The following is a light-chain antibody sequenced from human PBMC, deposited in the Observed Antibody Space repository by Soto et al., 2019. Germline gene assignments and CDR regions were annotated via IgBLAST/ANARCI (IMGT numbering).Light chain of an antibody. CDR1: SSDVAGYRY. Sequence: QSALTQPRSVSGSPGQSVTISCTGTSSDVAGYRYVSWYQQHPGKAPKVIIYDVTQRPSGVPDRFSGSKSGNAASLTVSGLQTEDEADYYCNSYVAGSNVFGTGTKVTVL. CDR2: DVT. CDR3: NSYVAGSNV. J-gene: IGLJ1*01. V-gene: IGLV2-11*01.